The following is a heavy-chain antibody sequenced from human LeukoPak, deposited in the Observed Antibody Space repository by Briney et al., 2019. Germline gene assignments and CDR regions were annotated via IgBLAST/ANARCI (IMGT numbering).Heavy chain of an antibody. CDR2: ISSSGSTI. D-gene: IGHD3-22*01. CDR3: ARVPYYYDSSGYWGGFDY. V-gene: IGHV3-48*03. Sequence: GGSLRLSCAASGFTFSSYEMNWVRQAPGKGLEWVSYISSSGSTIYYADSVKGRFTISRDNAKNSLYLQMNSLRAEDTAVYYCARVPYYYDSSGYWGGFDYWGQGTLGTVSS. CDR1: GFTFSSYE. J-gene: IGHJ4*02.